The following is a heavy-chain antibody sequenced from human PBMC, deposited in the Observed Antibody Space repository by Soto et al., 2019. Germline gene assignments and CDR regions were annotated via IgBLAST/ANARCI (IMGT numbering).Heavy chain of an antibody. CDR3: AKATYCSGGSCRRGYYYYGMDV. J-gene: IGHJ6*02. Sequence: GGSLRLSCAASGFTFSSYGMHWVRQAPGKGLEWVAVISYDGSNKYYADSVKGRFTISRDNSKNTLYLQMNSLRAEDTAVYYCAKATYCSGGSCRRGYYYYGMDVWGQGTTVTVSS. CDR1: GFTFSSYG. D-gene: IGHD2-15*01. V-gene: IGHV3-30*18. CDR2: ISYDGSNK.